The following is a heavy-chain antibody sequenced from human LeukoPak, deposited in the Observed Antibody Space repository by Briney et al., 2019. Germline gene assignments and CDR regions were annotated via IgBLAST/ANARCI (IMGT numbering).Heavy chain of an antibody. CDR2: INPNSGGT. J-gene: IGHJ5*02. Sequence: ASVKVSCKASGYTFTGYYMHWVRQAPGQGLEWMGWINPNSGGTNYAQKFQGRVTMTRDTSISTAYMELSRLRSDDTAVYYCARAHHCSGGSFYHLNWFDPWGQGTLVTVSS. V-gene: IGHV1-2*02. CDR1: GYTFTGYY. CDR3: ARAHHCSGGSFYHLNWFDP. D-gene: IGHD2-15*01.